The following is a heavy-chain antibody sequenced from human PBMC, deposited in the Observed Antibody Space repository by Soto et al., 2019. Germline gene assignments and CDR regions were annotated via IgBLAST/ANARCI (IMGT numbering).Heavy chain of an antibody. CDR2: IWYDGSNK. D-gene: IGHD2-2*01. CDR1: GFTFSSYG. Sequence: GGSLRLSCAASGFTFSSYGMHWVRQAPGKGLEWVAVIWYDGSNKYYADSVKGRFTISRDNSKNTLYLQMNSLRAEDTAVYYCASNHCSSSSCYEQQLVQLDYWGQGTLVTVSS. J-gene: IGHJ4*02. V-gene: IGHV3-33*01. CDR3: ASNHCSSSSCYEQQLVQLDY.